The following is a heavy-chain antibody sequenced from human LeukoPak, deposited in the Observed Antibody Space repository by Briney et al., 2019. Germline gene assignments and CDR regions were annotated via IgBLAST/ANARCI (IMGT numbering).Heavy chain of an antibody. V-gene: IGHV4-34*01. Sequence: SETLSLTCAVYGGSFSDYYWSWIRQPPGKGLEWIGEINHSGSTNYNPSLKSRVTISVDTSKNQFSLKLSSVTAADTAVYYCARGLSLGVGELTGSWFDPWGQGTLVTVSS. CDR3: ARGLSLGVGELTGSWFDP. CDR1: GGSFSDYY. CDR2: INHSGST. D-gene: IGHD3-10*01. J-gene: IGHJ5*02.